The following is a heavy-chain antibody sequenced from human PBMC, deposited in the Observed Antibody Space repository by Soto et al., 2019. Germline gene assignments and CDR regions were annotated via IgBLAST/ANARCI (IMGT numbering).Heavy chain of an antibody. CDR1: GFTFSDYY. CDR2: ISSSSSYT. Sequence: QVQLVESGGGLVKPGGSLRLSCAASGFTFSDYYMSWIRQAPGKGLEWVSYISSSSSYTNYADSVKGRFTISRDNAKNSRYLQMNSLRAEDTAVYYCARDRRGGMATTPDAFDIWGQGTMVTVSS. CDR3: ARDRRGGMATTPDAFDI. J-gene: IGHJ3*02. V-gene: IGHV3-11*06. D-gene: IGHD3-10*01.